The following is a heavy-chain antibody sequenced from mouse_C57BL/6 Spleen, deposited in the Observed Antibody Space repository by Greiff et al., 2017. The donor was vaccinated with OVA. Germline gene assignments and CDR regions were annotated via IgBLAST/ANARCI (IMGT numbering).Heavy chain of an antibody. CDR1: GYAFSSSW. V-gene: IGHV1-82*01. Sequence: QVQLKESGPELVKPGASVKISCKASGYAFSSSWMNWVKQRPGKGLEWIGRIYPGDGDTNYNGKFKGKATLTADKSSSTAYMQLSSLTSEDSAVYFCARGHGYPYYFDYWGQGTTLTVSS. CDR3: ARGHGYPYYFDY. CDR2: IYPGDGDT. D-gene: IGHD2-2*01. J-gene: IGHJ2*01.